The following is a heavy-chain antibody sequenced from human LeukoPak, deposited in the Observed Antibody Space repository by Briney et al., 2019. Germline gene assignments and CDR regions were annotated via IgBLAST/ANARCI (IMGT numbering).Heavy chain of an antibody. CDR3: ARSSGWKYNIDY. V-gene: IGHV1-2*02. D-gene: IGHD6-19*01. CDR1: GYTFTGYY. Sequence: ASVTVSCRASGYTFTGYYMHWVRQAPGQGLEWMGWINPNSGGTNYAQKFQGRVTMTRDTYISTAYMELSRLRSDDTAMYYCARSSGWKYNIDYWGQGTLVTVSS. J-gene: IGHJ4*02. CDR2: INPNSGGT.